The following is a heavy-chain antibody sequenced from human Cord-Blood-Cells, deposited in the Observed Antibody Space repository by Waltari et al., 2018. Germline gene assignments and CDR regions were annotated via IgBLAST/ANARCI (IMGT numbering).Heavy chain of an antibody. CDR3: ARDVMPGTTKGGRGAFDI. V-gene: IGHV3-7*01. Sequence: EVQLVESGGGLVQPGGSLRLSCAASGFTFSSYWMSWVRQAPGKGRVANIKKEGMEKYEWDSVKGRFTISGDNAKNSLYLQMNSRRAEDTAVYYCARDVMPGTTKGGRGAFDIWGQGTMVTVSS. J-gene: IGHJ3*02. D-gene: IGHD1-7*01. CDR2: IKKEGMEK. CDR1: GFTFSSYW.